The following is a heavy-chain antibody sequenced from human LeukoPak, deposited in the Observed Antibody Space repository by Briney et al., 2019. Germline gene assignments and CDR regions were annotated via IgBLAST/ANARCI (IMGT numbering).Heavy chain of an antibody. J-gene: IGHJ5*02. CDR1: GGSFSGYY. Sequence: SETLSLTCAVYGGSFSGYYWSWNRQPPGKGLEWIGEINHSGSTNYNPSLKSRVTISVDTSKNQFSLKLSSVTAADTAVYYCARAWFGELRFDPWGQGTLVTVSS. CDR2: INHSGST. CDR3: ARAWFGELRFDP. V-gene: IGHV4-34*01. D-gene: IGHD3-10*01.